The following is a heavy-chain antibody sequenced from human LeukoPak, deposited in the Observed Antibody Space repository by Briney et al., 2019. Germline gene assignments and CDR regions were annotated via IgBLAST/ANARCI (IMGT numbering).Heavy chain of an antibody. CDR2: INTDGGST. J-gene: IGHJ6*03. Sequence: PGGSLRLSCAASGFTFSTFWMHWVRQAPGKGLVWVSRINTDGGSTIYADSVKGRFTISRDNAKNTLYLQMNRLRAEDTAVYYCARSEYSSTWYGDYYYYYMDVWGKGTTVTVSS. D-gene: IGHD6-13*01. CDR1: GFTFSTFW. V-gene: IGHV3-74*01. CDR3: ARSEYSSTWYGDYYYYYMDV.